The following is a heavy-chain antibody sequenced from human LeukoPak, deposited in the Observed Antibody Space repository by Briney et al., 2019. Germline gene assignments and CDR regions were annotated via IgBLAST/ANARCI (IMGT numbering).Heavy chain of an antibody. Sequence: GGSLRLSCAASGFTFSSYGMHWVRQAPGKGLEWVTVISSDGSNKYYADSVKGRFTISRDNSKNTLYLQMNSLRAEDTAVYYCAIGRDGHFDYWGQGALVTVSS. D-gene: IGHD5-24*01. CDR1: GFTFSSYG. V-gene: IGHV3-30*03. CDR3: AIGRDGHFDY. CDR2: ISSDGSNK. J-gene: IGHJ4*02.